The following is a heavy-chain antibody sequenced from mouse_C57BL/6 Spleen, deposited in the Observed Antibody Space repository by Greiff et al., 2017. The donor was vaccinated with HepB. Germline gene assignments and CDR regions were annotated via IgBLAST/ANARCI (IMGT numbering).Heavy chain of an antibody. J-gene: IGHJ4*01. CDR3: ARQGYDYYYAMDY. D-gene: IGHD2-4*01. V-gene: IGHV2-6-1*01. Sequence: QVQLQQSGPGLVAPSQSLSITCTVSGFSLTSYGVHWVRQPPGKGLEWLVVIWSDGSTTYNSALKSRLSISKDNSKSQVFLKMNSLQTDDTAMYYCARQGYDYYYAMDYWGQGTSVTVSS. CDR1: GFSLTSYG. CDR2: IWSDGST.